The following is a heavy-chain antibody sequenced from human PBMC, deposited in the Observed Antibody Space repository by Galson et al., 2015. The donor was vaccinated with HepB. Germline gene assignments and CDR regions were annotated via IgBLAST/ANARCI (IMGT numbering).Heavy chain of an antibody. CDR2: IWYDGSNK. CDR3: ARDGDYGALRAFDI. J-gene: IGHJ3*02. V-gene: IGHV3-33*01. D-gene: IGHD4-17*01. Sequence: SLRLSCAASGFTFSSYGMHWVRQAPGKGLEWVAVIWYDGSNKYYADSVKGRFTIPRDNSKNTLYLQMNSLRAEDTAVYYCARDGDYGALRAFDIWGQGTMVTVSS. CDR1: GFTFSSYG.